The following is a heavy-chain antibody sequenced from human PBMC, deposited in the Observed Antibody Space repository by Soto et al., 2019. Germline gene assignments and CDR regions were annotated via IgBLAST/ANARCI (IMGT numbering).Heavy chain of an antibody. D-gene: IGHD3-3*01. J-gene: IGHJ6*02. CDR2: IIPIFGTA. CDR3: ARPGYDFWSYTYEVESYYYYGMDV. Sequence: SVKVSCKASGGTFSSYAISWVRQAPGQGLEWMGGIIPIFGTANYAQKFQGRVTITADESMSTAYMELSSLKSEDTAVYYCARPGYDFWSYTYEVESYYYYGMDVWGQGTTVNVSS. CDR1: GGTFSSYA. V-gene: IGHV1-69*13.